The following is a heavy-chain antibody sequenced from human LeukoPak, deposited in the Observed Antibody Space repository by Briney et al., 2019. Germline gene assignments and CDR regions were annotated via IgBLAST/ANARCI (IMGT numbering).Heavy chain of an antibody. D-gene: IGHD6-13*01. J-gene: IGHJ4*02. Sequence: KSSQNLSLTCTVSGGSISSGGYYWSWIRQHPGKGLEWIGYIYYSGSTYYNPSLKSRVTISVDTSKNQFSLKLSSVTAADTAVYYCARDSSWSDYYFDYWGQGTLVTVSS. CDR2: IYYSGST. V-gene: IGHV4-31*03. CDR1: GGSISSGGYY. CDR3: ARDSSWSDYYFDY.